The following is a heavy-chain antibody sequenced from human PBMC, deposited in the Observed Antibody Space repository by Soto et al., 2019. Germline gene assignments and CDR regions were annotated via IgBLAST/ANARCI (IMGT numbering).Heavy chain of an antibody. CDR1: GYSFTNYW. Sequence: GESLKISCKGSGYSFTNYWIGWARQLPGKGLEWMGIIYPGGSESRYSPSFQGQVTMSADKSISTAYLQWSSLKASDTAIYYCARHYAGNFGSGFDYWGQGTLVTVSS. CDR3: ARHYAGNFGSGFDY. J-gene: IGHJ4*02. D-gene: IGHD6-19*01. CDR2: IYPGGSES. V-gene: IGHV5-51*01.